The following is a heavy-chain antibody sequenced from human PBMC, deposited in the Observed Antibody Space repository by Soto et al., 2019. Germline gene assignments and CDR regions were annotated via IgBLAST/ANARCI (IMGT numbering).Heavy chain of an antibody. J-gene: IGHJ3*02. D-gene: IGHD3-16*01. CDR1: GFTFSSYA. Sequence: GGSLRLSCAASGFTFSSYAMSWVRQAPGKGLEWVSAISGSGGSTYYADSVKGRFTISRDNPKNTLYLQMNSLRDEDTAVYYCERELITFGGGAFDIWGQETMVNVS. CDR3: ERELITFGGGAFDI. CDR2: ISGSGGST. V-gene: IGHV3-23*01.